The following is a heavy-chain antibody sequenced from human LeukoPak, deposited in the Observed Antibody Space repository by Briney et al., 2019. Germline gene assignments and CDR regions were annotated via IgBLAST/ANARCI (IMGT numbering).Heavy chain of an antibody. J-gene: IGHJ4*02. CDR1: GGSFSGYY. Sequence: SETLSLTCAVYGGSFSGYYWSWIRQPPGEGLEWIGEINHSGSTNYNPSLKSRVTISVDTSKNQFSLKLSSVTAADTAVYYCARRNYSFDYWGQGTLVTVSS. CDR3: ARRNYSFDY. CDR2: INHSGST. V-gene: IGHV4-34*01.